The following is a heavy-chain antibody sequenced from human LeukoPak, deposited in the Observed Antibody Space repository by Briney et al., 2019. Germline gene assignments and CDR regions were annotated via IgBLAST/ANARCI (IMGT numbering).Heavy chain of an antibody. CDR2: IIPIFGTA. CDR3: VRRRESSGLIFDY. Sequence: SVKVSCKASGGTFSSYAISWVRQAPGQGLEWMGRIIPIFGTANYAQKFQGRVTITTDESTSTAYMELSSLRSEDTAVYYCVRRRESSGLIFDYWGQGTLVTVSS. J-gene: IGHJ4*02. V-gene: IGHV1-69*05. CDR1: GGTFSSYA. D-gene: IGHD6-19*01.